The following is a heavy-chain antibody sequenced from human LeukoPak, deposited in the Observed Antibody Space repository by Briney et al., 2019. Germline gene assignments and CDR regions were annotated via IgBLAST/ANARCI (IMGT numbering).Heavy chain of an antibody. V-gene: IGHV1-18*04. D-gene: IGHD6-19*01. CDR1: GYTFTGYY. CDR2: ISAYNGNT. CDR3: ARRQWPAEFDY. J-gene: IGHJ4*02. Sequence: ASVKVSCKASGYTFTGYYMHWVRQAPGQGLEWMGWISAYNGNTNYAQKLQGRVTMTTDTSTSTAYMELRSLRSDDTAVYYCARRQWPAEFDYWGQGTLVTVSS.